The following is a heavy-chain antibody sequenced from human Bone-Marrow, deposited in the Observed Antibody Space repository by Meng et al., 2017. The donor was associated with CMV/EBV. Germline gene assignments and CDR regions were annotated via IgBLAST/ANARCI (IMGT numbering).Heavy chain of an antibody. D-gene: IGHD6-19*01. CDR3: AKDRLKHSGWYEGFDD. CDR1: GFTFSSYG. J-gene: IGHJ5*01. V-gene: IGHV3-30*02. Sequence: GESLKISCAASGFTFSSYGMHWVRQAPGKGLEWVAFIRYDGSKTYYADSVKGRFTISRDNSKNTVYLQMNSLRAEDTAVYYCAKDRLKHSGWYEGFDDWGHGTLVTVSS. CDR2: IRYDGSKT.